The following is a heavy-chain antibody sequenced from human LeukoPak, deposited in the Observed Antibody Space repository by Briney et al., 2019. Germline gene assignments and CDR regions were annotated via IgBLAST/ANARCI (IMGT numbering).Heavy chain of an antibody. CDR2: INPSGGST. D-gene: IGHD3-22*01. Sequence: ASVKVSCKASGYTFTSYYMHWVRQAPGQGLEWMGIINPSGGSTSCAQKFRGRVTMARDTSTSTVYMELSSLRSEDTAVYYCATSANYYDSSGFDYWGQGTLVTVSS. J-gene: IGHJ4*02. CDR1: GYTFTSYY. V-gene: IGHV1-46*01. CDR3: ATSANYYDSSGFDY.